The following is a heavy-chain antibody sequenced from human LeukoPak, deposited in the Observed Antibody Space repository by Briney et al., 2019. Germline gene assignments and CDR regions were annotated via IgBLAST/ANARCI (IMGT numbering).Heavy chain of an antibody. J-gene: IGHJ4*02. D-gene: IGHD1-26*01. CDR3: ASFYYGFDY. CDR2: IYYSGST. CDR1: GGSISSYY. V-gene: IGHV4-59*01. Sequence: SETLSLTCTVSGGSISSYYWSWVRQPSGKGLEWIGYIYYSGSTDHNPSLKSRVTISVDTSKNQFSLKLSSVTAADTAVYYCASFYYGFDYWGQGTLVTVST.